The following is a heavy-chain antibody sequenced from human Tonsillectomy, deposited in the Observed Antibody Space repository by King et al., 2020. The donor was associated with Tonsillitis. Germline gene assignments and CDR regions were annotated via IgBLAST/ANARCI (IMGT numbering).Heavy chain of an antibody. CDR3: ARDGLIVGYYFDY. V-gene: IGHV1-18*01. Sequence: VQLVQSGAEVKKPGVSVKVSCKASGYTFVNYGISWVRQAPGQGLEWIGWIRPYNGDTMSAQKVQGRVTMTTDTSTSTAYMELRSLRSDDTAVYYCARDGLIVGYYFDYWGQGTLVTVSS. J-gene: IGHJ4*02. CDR1: GYTFVNYG. CDR2: IRPYNGDT. D-gene: IGHD1-26*01.